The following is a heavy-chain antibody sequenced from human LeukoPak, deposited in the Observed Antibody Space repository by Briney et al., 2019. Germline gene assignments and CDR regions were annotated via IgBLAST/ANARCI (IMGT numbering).Heavy chain of an antibody. V-gene: IGHV4-34*01. D-gene: IGHD3-9*01. CDR2: INQSGNS. J-gene: IGHJ6*03. CDR3: AREDRIFDWLDYYYMDV. Sequence: PSETLSLTCDVNGGSLSGSYWSWIRQSPEKGLEWIGEINQSGNSNYNPSLKSRVTILVDTSKNQFSLKLSSVTAADTAVYYCAREDRIFDWLDYYYMDVWGKGTTVTVSS. CDR1: GGSLSGSY.